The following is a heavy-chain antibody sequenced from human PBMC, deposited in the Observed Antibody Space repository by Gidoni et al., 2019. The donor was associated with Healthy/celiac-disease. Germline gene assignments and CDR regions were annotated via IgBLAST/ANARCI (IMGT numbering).Heavy chain of an antibody. CDR2: IYYSGST. D-gene: IGHD6-13*01. J-gene: IGHJ6*02. V-gene: IGHV4-39*01. CDR1: GGSISSSSYY. CDR3: ARQWSGGYSSSWWGGKNYYGMDV. Sequence: QLQLQESGPGLVKPSETLSLTCTVSGGSISSSSYYWGWIRQPPGKGLEWIGSIYYSGSTYYNPSLKSRVTISVDTSKNQFSLKLSSVTAADTAVYYCARQWSGGYSSSWWGGKNYYGMDVWGQGTTVTVSS.